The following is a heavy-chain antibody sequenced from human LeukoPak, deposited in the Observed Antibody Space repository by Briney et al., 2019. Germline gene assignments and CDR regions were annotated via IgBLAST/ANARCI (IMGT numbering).Heavy chain of an antibody. V-gene: IGHV4-39*01. CDR3: ARHSGLLSPTYFDY. Sequence: PSETLSLTCTVSGGSISSSSYYWGWIRQPPGKGLEWIGSIYYSGSTYYNPSLKSRVTISVDTSKNQFSLKLSSVTAADTAVYYCARHSGLLSPTYFDYWGQGTLVTVSS. CDR1: GGSISSSSYY. J-gene: IGHJ4*02. CDR2: IYYSGST. D-gene: IGHD3-3*01.